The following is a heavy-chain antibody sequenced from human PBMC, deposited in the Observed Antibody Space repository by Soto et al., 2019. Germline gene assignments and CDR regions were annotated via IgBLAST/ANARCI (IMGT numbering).Heavy chain of an antibody. V-gene: IGHV3-66*01. CDR2: IYSGGST. CDR3: AREISDSSGYYAPFDY. J-gene: IGHJ4*02. CDR1: GFTVSRNY. Sequence: GGSLRLSCAASGFTVSRNYINWVRQAPGKGLEWVSVIYSGGSTYYADSVKGRFTISRDNAKNSLYLQMNSLRAEDTAVYYCAREISDSSGYYAPFDYWGQGTLVTVSS. D-gene: IGHD3-22*01.